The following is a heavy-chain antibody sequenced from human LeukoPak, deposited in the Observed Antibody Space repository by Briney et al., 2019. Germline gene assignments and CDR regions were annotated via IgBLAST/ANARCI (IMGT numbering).Heavy chain of an antibody. CDR1: GGTFSSYA. Sequence: SVKVSCKASGGTFSSYAISWVRQAPGQGLEWMGRIIPILGIANYAQKFQGRVTITADKSTSTAYMELSSLRSEDTAVYYCARESLAYCGGDCYSSGWFDPWGQGTLVIVSS. CDR3: ARESLAYCGGDCYSSGWFDP. CDR2: IIPILGIA. V-gene: IGHV1-69*04. J-gene: IGHJ5*02. D-gene: IGHD2-21*02.